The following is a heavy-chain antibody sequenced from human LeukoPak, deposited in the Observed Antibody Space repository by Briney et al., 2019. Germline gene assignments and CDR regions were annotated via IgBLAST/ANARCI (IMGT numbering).Heavy chain of an antibody. D-gene: IGHD3-9*01. Sequence: EPGASLRLSCAASGFTFSNYAMSWVRQAPGKGLEWVSGIGKSDDGTHYADSVKGRFTISRDNSKNTLYLQMNSLRAEDTAVYYCARDLGLDDILTGYYNVWGKGTTVTVSS. CDR2: IGKSDDGT. CDR1: GFTFSNYA. CDR3: ARDLGLDDILTGYYNV. V-gene: IGHV3-23*01. J-gene: IGHJ6*04.